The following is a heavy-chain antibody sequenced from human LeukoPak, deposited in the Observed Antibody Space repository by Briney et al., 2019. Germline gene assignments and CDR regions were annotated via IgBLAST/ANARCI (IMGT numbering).Heavy chain of an antibody. V-gene: IGHV4-59*01. CDR1: GGSISSYY. CDR2: IYYSGST. D-gene: IGHD4-17*01. J-gene: IGHJ5*02. Sequence: SETLSLTCTVSGGSISSYYWNWIRQPPGKGLEWIGYIYYSGSTNYNPSLKSRVTISVDTSKNQFSLKLSSVTAADTAVYYCARDRTNGDYPNWFDPWGQGTLVTVSS. CDR3: ARDRTNGDYPNWFDP.